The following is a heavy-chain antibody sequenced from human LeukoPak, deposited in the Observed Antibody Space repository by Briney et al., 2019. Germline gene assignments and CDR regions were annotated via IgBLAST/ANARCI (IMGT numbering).Heavy chain of an antibody. J-gene: IGHJ4*02. CDR2: ISYDGSNK. Sequence: GGSLRLSCAASGFTFSSYGMHWVRQAPGKGLEWVAVISYDGSNKYYADSVKGRFTISRDNSKNTLYLQMNSLRAEDTAVYYCAKDWRSHYGGIPDCWGQGTLVTVSS. CDR1: GFTFSSYG. V-gene: IGHV3-30*18. D-gene: IGHD4-23*01. CDR3: AKDWRSHYGGIPDC.